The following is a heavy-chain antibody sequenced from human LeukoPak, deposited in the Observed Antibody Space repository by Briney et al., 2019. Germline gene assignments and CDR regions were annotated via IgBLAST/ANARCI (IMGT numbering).Heavy chain of an antibody. V-gene: IGHV1-69*04. D-gene: IGHD4-17*01. Sequence: ASVKVSCKASGGTFSSYAISWVRQAPGQGLEWMRRIIPILGIANYAQKFQGRVTITADKSTSAAYMELSSLRSEDTAVYYCAREVGCVTTPYYYYGMDVWGQGTTVTVSS. CDR3: AREVGCVTTPYYYYGMDV. CDR1: GGTFSSYA. J-gene: IGHJ6*02. CDR2: IIPILGIA.